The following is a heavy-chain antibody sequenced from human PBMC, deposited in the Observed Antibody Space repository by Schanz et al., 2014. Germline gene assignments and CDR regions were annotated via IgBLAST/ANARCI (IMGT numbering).Heavy chain of an antibody. D-gene: IGHD2-8*02. J-gene: IGHJ4*02. CDR2: ISYDGTNK. CDR1: GFTFSSYT. V-gene: IGHV3-30*04. CDR3: ARGKHELVGFDY. Sequence: QVQLVESGGGVVQPGRSLRLSCAASGFTFSSYTMHWVRQAPGTGLEWVAVISYDGTNKYYADSVKGRFTISRDNSKNTLYLQMNSLRSDDTAVYYCARGKHELVGFDYWGQGTLVTVSS.